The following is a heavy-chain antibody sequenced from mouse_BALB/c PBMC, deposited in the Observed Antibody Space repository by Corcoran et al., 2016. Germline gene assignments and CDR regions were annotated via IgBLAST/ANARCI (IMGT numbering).Heavy chain of an antibody. J-gene: IGHJ3*01. Sequence: EVQLQQSGPELVKPGASVKMSCKASGYTFTSYVMHWVKQKPGQGLEWIGYINPYNDGTKYNEKFKGKATLTSDKSSSTAYMELSSLTSEDSAVYYCAREGSYYGAWFAYWGQGTLVTVSA. CDR3: AREGSYYGAWFAY. D-gene: IGHD2-1*01. CDR1: GYTFTSYV. CDR2: INPYNDGT. V-gene: IGHV1S136*01.